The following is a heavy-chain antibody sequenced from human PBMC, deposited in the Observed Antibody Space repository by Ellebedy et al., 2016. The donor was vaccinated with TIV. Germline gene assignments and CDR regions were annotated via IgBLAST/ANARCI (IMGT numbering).Heavy chain of an antibody. D-gene: IGHD5-24*01. CDR3: VRAIASPDGY. CDR1: GFTFSSYA. J-gene: IGHJ1*01. V-gene: IGHV3-23*01. Sequence: GGSLRLXXAASGFTFSSYAVSWVRQAPGKGLEWVSAISVSGDRTYYGDSVKGRFTISRDDSKNTLYLQMNSLRAEDTAVYYCVRAIASPDGYWGQGTLVTVSS. CDR2: ISVSGDRT.